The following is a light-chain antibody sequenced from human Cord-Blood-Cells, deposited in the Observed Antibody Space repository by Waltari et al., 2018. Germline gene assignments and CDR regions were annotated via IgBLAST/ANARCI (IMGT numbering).Light chain of an antibody. CDR1: SSDVGRYHY. J-gene: IGLJ1*01. V-gene: IGLV2-14*01. Sequence: QSALTQPASVSGSPGQPITISCTGTSSDVGRYHYVSWYQQHPGKAPKLMIYEVSNRPSGVSNRFSGSKSGNTASLTISGLQAEDEADYYCSSYTSSSTYVFGTGTKVTVL. CDR2: EVS. CDR3: SSYTSSSTYV.